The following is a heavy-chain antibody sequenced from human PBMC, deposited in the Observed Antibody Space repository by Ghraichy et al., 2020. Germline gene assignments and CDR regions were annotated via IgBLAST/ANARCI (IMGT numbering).Heavy chain of an antibody. J-gene: IGHJ3*01. CDR1: GFTFSDYW. CDR2: ISSDGKKT. CDR3: ARDPHGRSGCNDAFDV. V-gene: IGHV3-74*01. Sequence: GGSLRLSCAASGFTFSDYWIHWVRHGPGEGLEWVSRISSDGKKTSYADSVRGRFIISRDNAKNTVDLQMNSLRAEDTAVYYCARDPHGRSGCNDAFDVWGQGTMVTISS. D-gene: IGHD3-22*01.